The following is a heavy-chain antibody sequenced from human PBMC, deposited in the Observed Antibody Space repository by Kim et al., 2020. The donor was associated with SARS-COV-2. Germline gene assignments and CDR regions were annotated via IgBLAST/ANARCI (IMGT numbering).Heavy chain of an antibody. CDR3: ARAPTDSSGLTRYYYYYGMDV. Sequence: GGSLRLSCAASGFTVSSNYMSWVRQAPGKGLEWVSVIYSGGSTYYADSVKGRFTISRDNSKNTLYLQMNSLRAEDTAVYYCARAPTDSSGLTRYYYYYGMDVWGQGTTVTVS. CDR2: IYSGGST. D-gene: IGHD6-19*01. V-gene: IGHV3-66*01. CDR1: GFTVSSNY. J-gene: IGHJ6*02.